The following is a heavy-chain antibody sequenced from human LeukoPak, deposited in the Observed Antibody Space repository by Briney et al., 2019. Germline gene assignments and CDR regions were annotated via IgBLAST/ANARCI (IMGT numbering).Heavy chain of an antibody. D-gene: IGHD4-11*01. CDR1: GYTFTAYY. V-gene: IGHV1-2*02. CDR3: ARLPTGVACTVDS. CDR2: FHPNSGVT. Sequence: GASVKVSCKASGYTFTAYYMHWVRQAPGQGLEILGWFHPNSGVTNYAQKFQGRVTMTSDTSISTAYMELSSLTTDDTAVYYCARLPTGVACTVDSWGQGTLVTVSS. J-gene: IGHJ4*02.